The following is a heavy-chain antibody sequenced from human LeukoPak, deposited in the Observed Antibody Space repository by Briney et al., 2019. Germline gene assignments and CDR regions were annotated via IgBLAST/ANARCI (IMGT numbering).Heavy chain of an antibody. V-gene: IGHV1-46*01. CDR2: INPSGGST. CDR3: AIAGDSSTSCYRCFGY. Sequence: ASVKVSCKASGYTFTKYYIHWVRQAPGQGLEWMGIINPSGGSTSYAQKFQGRVTMTRDTSTSTLYMELSSLKASDTAVYYCAIAGDSSTSCYRCFGYWGQGTTVTVSS. D-gene: IGHD2-2*02. J-gene: IGHJ4*03. CDR1: GYTFTKYY.